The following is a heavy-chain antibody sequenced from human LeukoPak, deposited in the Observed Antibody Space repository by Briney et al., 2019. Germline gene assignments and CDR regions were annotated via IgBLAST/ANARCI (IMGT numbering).Heavy chain of an antibody. CDR1: GFIFSTYG. CDR3: ASGYSGGWGFDY. CDR2: IKQDGSEK. Sequence: GGSLRLSCAASGFIFSTYGMNWVRQAPGKGLEWVADIKQDGSEKYYLDSVKGRFTISRDNAKNSVYLQMNSLRAEDTAVYYCASGYSGGWGFDYWGQGTLVTVSS. D-gene: IGHD6-19*01. J-gene: IGHJ4*02. V-gene: IGHV3-7*01.